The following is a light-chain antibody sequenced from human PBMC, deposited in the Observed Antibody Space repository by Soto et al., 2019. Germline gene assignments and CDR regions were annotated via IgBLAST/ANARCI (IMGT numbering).Light chain of an antibody. CDR2: DDN. Sequence: QSVLTQPPSVSAAPGPKVIISCSGSSSNIGDHYVFWYQQFPGTAPRLLIYDDNKRPPGIPDRFSGSKSGTSATLGITGLQTGDEADYYGATGCANLRVFGGGTKLTVL. V-gene: IGLV1-51*01. J-gene: IGLJ2*01. CDR1: SSNIGDHY. CDR3: ATGCANLRV.